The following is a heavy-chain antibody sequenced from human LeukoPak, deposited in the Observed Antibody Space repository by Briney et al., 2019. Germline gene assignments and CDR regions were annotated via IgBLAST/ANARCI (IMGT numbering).Heavy chain of an antibody. D-gene: IGHD6-13*01. V-gene: IGHV4-39*07. J-gene: IGHJ1*01. Sequence: SETLSLTCTVSGGSISSTSSYWGWIRQPPGKGLEWIGSIYYSGSTYYNPSLKSRVTISVDTSKNQLSLKLSSVTAADTAVYYCARVAAGIGFFQHWGQGTLVTVSS. CDR3: ARVAAGIGFFQH. CDR1: GGSISSTSSY. CDR2: IYYSGST.